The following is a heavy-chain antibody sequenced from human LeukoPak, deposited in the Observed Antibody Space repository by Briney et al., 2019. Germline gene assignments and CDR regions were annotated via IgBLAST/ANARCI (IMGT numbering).Heavy chain of an antibody. J-gene: IGHJ6*03. CDR1: GYTFTGYY. CDR2: VDPEDGET. V-gene: IGHV1-69-2*01. CDR3: ATDQAPVLRFLEWLLMDV. D-gene: IGHD3-3*01. Sequence: ASVKVSCKASGYTFTGYYMHWVQQAPGKGLEWMGRVDPEDGETIYAEKFQGRVTITADTSTDTAYMELSSLRSEDTAVYYCATDQAPVLRFLEWLLMDVWGKGTTVTVSS.